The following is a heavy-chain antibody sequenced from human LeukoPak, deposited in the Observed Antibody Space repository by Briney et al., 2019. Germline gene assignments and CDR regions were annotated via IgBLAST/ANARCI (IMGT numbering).Heavy chain of an antibody. J-gene: IGHJ4*02. CDR2: ISSSDSTI. V-gene: IGHV3-11*01. D-gene: IGHD4-17*01. CDR1: GFIFNDYY. CDR3: ARVVKDYGDAYYFDY. Sequence: GGSLRLSCVASGFIFNDYYMSWIRQAPGKGLEWVSYISSSDSTIYYTDSVKGRFTISRDNAKNSLYLQMNRLRAEDTAVYYCARVVKDYGDAYYFDYWGQGTLVTVSS.